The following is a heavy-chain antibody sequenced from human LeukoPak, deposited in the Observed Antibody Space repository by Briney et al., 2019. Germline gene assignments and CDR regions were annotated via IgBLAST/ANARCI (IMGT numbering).Heavy chain of an antibody. CDR1: GYGYTSYW. D-gene: IGHD6-19*01. V-gene: IGHV5-10-1*01. Sequence: GESLKIYCKGSGYGYTSYWISRVRQLPGKGQEWMGRIDPSDSYTNYSPSFQDHVTISADKSISTAFLQWSSLKASDAAVCYCARPSSGWYVLDYWGQGTLVTVSS. CDR2: IDPSDSYT. CDR3: ARPSSGWYVLDY. J-gene: IGHJ4*02.